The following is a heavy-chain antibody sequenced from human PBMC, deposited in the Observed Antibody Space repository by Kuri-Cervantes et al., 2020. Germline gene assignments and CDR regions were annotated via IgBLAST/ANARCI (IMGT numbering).Heavy chain of an antibody. CDR1: GFTFSSYG. D-gene: IGHD1-26*01. J-gene: IGHJ4*02. CDR2: IWYDGSNK. Sequence: LSLTCAASGFTFSSYGMHWVRQAPGKGLEWVAVIWYDGSNKYYADSVKGRFTISRDNSKNTLYLQMNSLRAENTAVYYCARVRGGSYDYWGQGTLVTVSS. CDR3: ARVRGGSYDY. V-gene: IGHV3-33*01.